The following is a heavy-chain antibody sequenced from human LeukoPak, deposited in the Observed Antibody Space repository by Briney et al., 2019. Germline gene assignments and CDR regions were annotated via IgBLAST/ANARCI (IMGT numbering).Heavy chain of an antibody. D-gene: IGHD6-19*01. CDR2: ISYDGSNK. J-gene: IGHJ4*02. CDR1: GFTFSSYA. CDR3: AREAVAGYFDY. Sequence: GGSLRLSCAASGFTFSSYAMHWVRQAPGKGLEWVAVISYDGSNKYYADSVKGRFTISIDNSKNTLYLQMNSLRAEDTAVYYCAREAVAGYFDYWGQGTLVTVSS. V-gene: IGHV3-30*04.